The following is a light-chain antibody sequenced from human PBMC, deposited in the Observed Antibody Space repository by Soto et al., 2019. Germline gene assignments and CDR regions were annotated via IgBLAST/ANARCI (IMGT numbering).Light chain of an antibody. V-gene: IGKV3-15*01. Sequence: EIVMTQSPATLSVSPGDRATLSCRASQSVNSNLAWYQHKPGQTPKLLIYDASTRSTGIPARCSGSGSGTKFTLTSSSLQSEDVAVYYCQQYNIWPLTFGEGTKVEFK. J-gene: IGKJ4*01. CDR2: DAS. CDR3: QQYNIWPLT. CDR1: QSVNSN.